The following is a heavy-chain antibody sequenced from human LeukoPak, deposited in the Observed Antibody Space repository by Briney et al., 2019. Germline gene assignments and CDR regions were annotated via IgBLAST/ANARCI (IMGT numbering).Heavy chain of an antibody. D-gene: IGHD4-11*01. V-gene: IGHV3-7*01. CDR1: GFTFSSYW. CDR2: IKQDGSEK. J-gene: IGHJ3*02. CDR3: ARDLAYSNYPDTFDI. Sequence: GGSLRLSCAASGFTFSSYWMSWVRQAPGKGLEWVANIKQDGSEKYYVDSVKGRLTISRDNAKNSLYLQMNSLRAEDTAVYYCARDLAYSNYPDTFDIWGQGTMVTVSS.